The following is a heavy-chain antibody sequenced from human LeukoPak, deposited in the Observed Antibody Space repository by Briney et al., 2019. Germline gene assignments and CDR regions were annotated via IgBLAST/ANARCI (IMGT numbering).Heavy chain of an antibody. CDR3: VKGINYYDSSGYYH. D-gene: IGHD3-22*01. CDR1: GFTFSSYG. Sequence: GGSLRLSCAASGFTFSSYGMHWVRQAPGKGLEWVAFIRYDGSNKYYSDFVKGRFTISRDNSKNTLYVQMNSLRAEDTAVYYCVKGINYYDSSGYYHWAQGTLVTVSS. J-gene: IGHJ5*02. V-gene: IGHV3-30*02. CDR2: IRYDGSNK.